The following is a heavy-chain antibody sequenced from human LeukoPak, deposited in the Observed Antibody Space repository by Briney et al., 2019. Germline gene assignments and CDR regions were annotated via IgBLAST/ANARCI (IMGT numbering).Heavy chain of an antibody. Sequence: GGSLRLSCAASGFTFSSYGMHWVRQAPGKGLEWVAVISYDGSNKYYADSVKGRFTISRDNSKNTLYLQMNSLRAEDTAVYYCAKEAVRIAVSGLTDYWGQGTLVTVSS. CDR2: ISYDGSNK. D-gene: IGHD6-19*01. CDR3: AKEAVRIAVSGLTDY. V-gene: IGHV3-30*18. J-gene: IGHJ4*02. CDR1: GFTFSSYG.